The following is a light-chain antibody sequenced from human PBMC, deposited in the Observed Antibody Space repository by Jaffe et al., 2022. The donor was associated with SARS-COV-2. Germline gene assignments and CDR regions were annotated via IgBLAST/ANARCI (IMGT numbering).Light chain of an antibody. V-gene: IGKV1-39*01. CDR1: QSIGSY. CDR3: QLAYSSPPT. Sequence: DIQLTQSPFSLSASVGDRVTISCRASQSIGSYLNWYQQTPGKAPKLLMSAASGLQGGVPSRFSGSGSGTDFTLTISSLQPEDFATYYCQLAYSSPPTFGQGTKVEIK. CDR2: AAS. J-gene: IGKJ1*01.